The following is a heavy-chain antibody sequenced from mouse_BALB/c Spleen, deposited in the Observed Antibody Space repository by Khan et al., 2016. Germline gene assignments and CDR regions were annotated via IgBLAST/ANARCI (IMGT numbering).Heavy chain of an antibody. CDR2: INTNTGEP. J-gene: IGHJ3*01. CDR3: AADYYGSNWFAY. D-gene: IGHD1-1*01. V-gene: IGHV9-3*02. CDR1: GYTFTNYG. Sequence: QIQLVQSGPELKKPGETVKISCKASGYTFTNYGMNWVKQAPGKGLKWMGWINTNTGEPTYAEEFKGRFAFSLETSASTAYLQINNLKNEDTATSICAADYYGSNWFAYWGQGTLVTDSA.